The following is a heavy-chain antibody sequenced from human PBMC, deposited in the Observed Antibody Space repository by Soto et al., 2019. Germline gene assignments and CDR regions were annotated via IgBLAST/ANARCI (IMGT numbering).Heavy chain of an antibody. V-gene: IGHV3-48*02. CDR1: GFTFSSYS. D-gene: IGHD5-18*01. J-gene: IGHJ3*02. CDR2: ISSSSSTI. CDR3: ARLDAPDTALRSDAFDI. Sequence: EVQLVESGGGLVQPGGSLRLSCAASGFTFSSYSMNWVRQAPGKGLEWVSYISSSSSTIYYADSVKGRFTISRDNAKNSLYLQMNSLRDEDTAVYYCARLDAPDTALRSDAFDIWGQGTMVTVSS.